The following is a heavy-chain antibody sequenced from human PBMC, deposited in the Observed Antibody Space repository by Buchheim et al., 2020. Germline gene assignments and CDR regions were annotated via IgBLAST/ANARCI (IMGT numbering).Heavy chain of an antibody. V-gene: IGHV4-4*02. CDR2: IYHSGST. Sequence: QVQLQESGPGLVKPSGTLSPTCAVSGGSISSSNWWSWVRQPPGKGLEWIGEIYHSGSTNYNPSLKSRVTISVDKSKTQFSLKLGSVTAADTAVYYCAVLSGDCSGGSCYYFDYWGQGTL. J-gene: IGHJ4*02. D-gene: IGHD2-15*01. CDR3: AVLSGDCSGGSCYYFDY. CDR1: GGSISSSNW.